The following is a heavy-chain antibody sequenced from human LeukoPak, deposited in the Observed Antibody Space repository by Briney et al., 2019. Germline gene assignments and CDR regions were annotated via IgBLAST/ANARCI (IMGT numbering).Heavy chain of an antibody. Sequence: PSETLSLTCTVSGGSISSYYWSWIRQPPGKGLEWIGYIYYSGSTNYNPSLKSRVTISVDTSKNQFSLKLSSVTAADTAVYYCARAPHYYYYGMGVWGQGTTVTVSS. CDR3: ARAPHYYYYGMGV. J-gene: IGHJ6*02. CDR2: IYYSGST. V-gene: IGHV4-59*01. CDR1: GGSISSYY.